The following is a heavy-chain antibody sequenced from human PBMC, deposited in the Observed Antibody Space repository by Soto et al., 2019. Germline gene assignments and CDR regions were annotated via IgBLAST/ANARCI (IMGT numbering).Heavy chain of an antibody. Sequence: GASVKVSCKTSGYTFINFGIGWVRQAPGQGLEWMGWISPFNGHTHYAQKFQGRVSLTTDTSTSTAFLELRSLTYDDTAVYYCAREPPRATAGLNYFAPWGQGTRVTVSS. CDR3: AREPPRATAGLNYFAP. D-gene: IGHD6-13*01. V-gene: IGHV1-18*01. CDR2: ISPFNGHT. CDR1: GYTFINFG. J-gene: IGHJ5*02.